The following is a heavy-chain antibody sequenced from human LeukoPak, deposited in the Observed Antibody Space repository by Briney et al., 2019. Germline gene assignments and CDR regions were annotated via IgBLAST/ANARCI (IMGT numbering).Heavy chain of an antibody. Sequence: SETLSLTCTVSGGSISSYYWSWIRQPPGKGLEWIGYIYYSGSTNYNPSLKSRVTISVDTSKNQFSLKLSSVTAADTAVYYCARDVVKGFDYWGQGTLVTVSS. D-gene: IGHD3-22*01. CDR1: GGSISSYY. CDR3: ARDVVKGFDY. CDR2: IYYSGST. V-gene: IGHV4-59*01. J-gene: IGHJ4*02.